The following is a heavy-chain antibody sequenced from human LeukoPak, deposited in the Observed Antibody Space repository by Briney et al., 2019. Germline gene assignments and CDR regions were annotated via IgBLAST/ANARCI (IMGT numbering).Heavy chain of an antibody. CDR2: INTNTGNP. Sequence: GASVKVSCKASGYTFTSYAMNWVRQAPGQGLEWMGWINTNTGNPTYAQGFTGRSVFSLDTSVSTAYLQISSLKAEDTAVYYCARDGGFGGVIDFDYWGQGTLVTVSS. V-gene: IGHV7-4-1*02. J-gene: IGHJ4*02. D-gene: IGHD3-16*02. CDR1: GYTFTSYA. CDR3: ARDGGFGGVIDFDY.